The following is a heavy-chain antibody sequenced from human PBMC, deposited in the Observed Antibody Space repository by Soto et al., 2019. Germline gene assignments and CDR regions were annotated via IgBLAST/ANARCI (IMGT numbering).Heavy chain of an antibody. J-gene: IGHJ4*02. CDR1: GFTFSNYV. CDR2: ISGSGDNT. Sequence: VRSLRLSCAASGFTFSNYVMSWVRQAPGKGLECVSSISGSGDNTYYADSVKGRVTISRDNSKNTLFLQMNSLRAEDTALYYCANLPIVLAFGFDYWGQRTMVTVSS. D-gene: IGHD1-26*01. V-gene: IGHV3-23*01. CDR3: ANLPIVLAFGFDY.